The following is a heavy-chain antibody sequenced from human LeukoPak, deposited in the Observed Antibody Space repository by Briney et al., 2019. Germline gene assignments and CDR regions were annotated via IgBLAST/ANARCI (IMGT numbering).Heavy chain of an antibody. CDR1: GFTFSSYW. CDR2: INSDGSST. CDR3: ARGPVAPGWVWFDP. J-gene: IGHJ5*02. Sequence: GGSLRLSCAASGFTFSSYWMDWVRQVPGKGLVWVSRINSDGSSTSYADSVKGRFTISRDNAKNTLYLQMNSLRAEAAAVYYCARGPVAPGWVWFDPWGQGTLVTVSS. D-gene: IGHD2-15*01. V-gene: IGHV3-74*01.